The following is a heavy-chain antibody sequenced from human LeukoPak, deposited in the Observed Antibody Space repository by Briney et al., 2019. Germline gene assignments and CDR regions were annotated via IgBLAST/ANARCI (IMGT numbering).Heavy chain of an antibody. V-gene: IGHV1-69*06. CDR3: ARSYYYDSSGYSPMFDY. CDR1: GGTFSDYA. D-gene: IGHD3-22*01. CDR2: IIPIFGTA. J-gene: IGHJ4*02. Sequence: ASVKVSCKASGGTFSDYALNWVRQAPGQGLEWMGGIIPIFGTANYAQKFQGRVTITADKSTSTAYMELSSLRSEDTAVYYCARSYYYDSSGYSPMFDYWGQGTLVTVSS.